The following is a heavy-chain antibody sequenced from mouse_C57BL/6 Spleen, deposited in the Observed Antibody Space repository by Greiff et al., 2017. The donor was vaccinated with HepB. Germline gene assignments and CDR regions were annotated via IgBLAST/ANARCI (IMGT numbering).Heavy chain of an antibody. Sequence: QVQLQQSGAELMKPGASVKLSCKATGYTFTGYWIEWVKQRPGHGLEWIGEILPGSGSTNYNEKFKGKATFTADKSSNTAYMQLSSLTTEDSANYYCAREDYGSSYVYFDVWGTGTTVTVSS. CDR1: GYTFTGYW. V-gene: IGHV1-9*01. CDR2: ILPGSGST. CDR3: AREDYGSSYVYFDV. J-gene: IGHJ1*03. D-gene: IGHD1-1*01.